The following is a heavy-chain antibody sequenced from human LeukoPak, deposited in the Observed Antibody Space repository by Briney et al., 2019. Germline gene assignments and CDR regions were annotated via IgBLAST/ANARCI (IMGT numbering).Heavy chain of an antibody. V-gene: IGHV3-66*02. J-gene: IGHJ6*03. CDR1: GFTDSSNY. CDR2: IYSSGST. D-gene: IGHD6-19*01. CDR3: ARAAGQWLVGYYYYYMDV. Sequence: GGSLRLSCAASGFTDSSNYMSWVRQAPGKGLEWVSVIYSSGSTYYADSVKGRFTISRDNSKNTLYLQMNSLRAEDTAVYYCARAAGQWLVGYYYYYMDVWGKGTTVTVSS.